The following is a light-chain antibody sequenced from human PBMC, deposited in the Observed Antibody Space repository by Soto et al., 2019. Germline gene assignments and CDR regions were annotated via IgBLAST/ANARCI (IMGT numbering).Light chain of an antibody. J-gene: IGLJ1*01. CDR1: SSVVGGYNY. Sequence: QSVLTQPASVSGSPGQSITISCTGTSSVVGGYNYVSWYQQHPGKAPKLMIYDVSYWPSGVSNRFSGSKSGNTASLTISGLQAEDEADYYCSSYTNSSPFVFGTGTKVTVL. CDR2: DVS. V-gene: IGLV2-14*01. CDR3: SSYTNSSPFV.